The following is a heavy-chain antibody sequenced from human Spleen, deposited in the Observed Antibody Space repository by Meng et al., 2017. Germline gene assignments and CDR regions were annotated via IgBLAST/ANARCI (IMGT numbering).Heavy chain of an antibody. CDR1: GGSISSGGYY. CDR2: IYYSGST. CDR3: ARVWNGSGSYHHVRGTRNWFDP. Sequence: QVLLQESGPGLVKPSQTLSLTCTVSGGSISSGGYYWSWIRQHPGKGLEWIGYIYYSGSTYYNPSLKSRVTISVDTSKNQFSLKLSSVTAADTAVYYCARVWNGSGSYHHVRGTRNWFDPWGQGTLVTVSS. V-gene: IGHV4-31*03. J-gene: IGHJ5*02. D-gene: IGHD3-10*01.